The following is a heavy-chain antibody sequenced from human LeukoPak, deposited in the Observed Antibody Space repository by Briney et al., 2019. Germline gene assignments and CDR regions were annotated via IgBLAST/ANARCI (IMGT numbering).Heavy chain of an antibody. V-gene: IGHV3-48*01. CDR1: GFAFSSDS. CDR3: AKGPLTEVAGTTWDY. D-gene: IGHD6-19*01. J-gene: IGHJ4*02. Sequence: GGSLRLSCAASGFAFSSDSINSGREAPGKGLEWGSYISSSSSTIYYADSVKGRFTICRDNSKNTLYLQRSSLRAEDTAVYYCAKGPLTEVAGTTWDYWGQGTLVTVSS. CDR2: ISSSSSTI.